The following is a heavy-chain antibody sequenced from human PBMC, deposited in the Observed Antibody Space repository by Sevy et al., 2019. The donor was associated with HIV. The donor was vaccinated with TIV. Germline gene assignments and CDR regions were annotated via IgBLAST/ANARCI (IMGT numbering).Heavy chain of an antibody. Sequence: GGSLRLSCAASGFTLSIYAMHWVRQAPGKGLEWVAVISYDGSNKYYADSVKGRFTISRDNSKNTLYLQMNSLRAEDTAVYYCARDGTYYDSGGYSFDYWGQGPLVTVSS. V-gene: IGHV3-30-3*01. CDR3: ARDGTYYDSGGYSFDY. J-gene: IGHJ4*02. CDR1: GFTLSIYA. D-gene: IGHD3-22*01. CDR2: ISYDGSNK.